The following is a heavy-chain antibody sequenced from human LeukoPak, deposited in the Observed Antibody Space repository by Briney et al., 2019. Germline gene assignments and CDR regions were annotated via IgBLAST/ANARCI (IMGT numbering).Heavy chain of an antibody. Sequence: PGGALRLSCEASGFSPSSFSMSCVPQAPRRGLEWVSDKIGIGANTHSTDSVKGGFTISRDNFKNTLYVQRNSLRAEDTAVYYCAKGLASDGWRGHDHWGQGTLVTVSS. V-gene: IGHV3-23*01. CDR2: KIGIGANT. D-gene: IGHD5-24*01. CDR1: GFSPSSFS. J-gene: IGHJ4*02. CDR3: AKGLASDGWRGHDH.